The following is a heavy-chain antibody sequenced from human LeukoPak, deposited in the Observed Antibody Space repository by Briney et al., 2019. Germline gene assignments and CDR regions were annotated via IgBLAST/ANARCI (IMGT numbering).Heavy chain of an antibody. V-gene: IGHV4-59*08. J-gene: IGHJ4*02. CDR3: ARMYSSSWYYPI. CDR2: IYYSGST. Sequence: PSETLSLTCTVSGGSISSYYWSWIRQPPGKGLEWIGCIYYSGSTNYNPSLKSRVTISVDTSKNQFSLKLSSVTAADTAVYYCARMYSSSWYYPIWGQGTLVTVSS. D-gene: IGHD6-13*01. CDR1: GGSISSYY.